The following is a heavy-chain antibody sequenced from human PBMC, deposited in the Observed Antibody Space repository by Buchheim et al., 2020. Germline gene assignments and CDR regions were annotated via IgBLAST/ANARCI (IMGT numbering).Heavy chain of an antibody. CDR1: SGSISSSYW. V-gene: IGHV4-4*02. CDR2: ISQSGDT. Sequence: QVQLQESGPGLVKPSGTLSLTCAVSSGSISSSYWWSWVRQPPGKGLEWIGEISQSGDTSYTPSLKSRVPLSLDNSKNQISLNLNSVTAADTAVYYCARNYYFYGMDVWGQGTT. CDR3: ARNYYFYGMDV. J-gene: IGHJ6*02.